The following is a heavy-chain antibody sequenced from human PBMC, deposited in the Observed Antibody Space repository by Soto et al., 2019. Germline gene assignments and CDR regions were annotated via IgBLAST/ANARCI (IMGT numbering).Heavy chain of an antibody. CDR2: INADNGNT. V-gene: IGHV1-3*01. Sequence: ASVKVSCKASGYTFTNYAMHWVRQAPGQRLEWMGWINADNGNTEYSQKFQGRVTITRDTSASTAYMELSSLRSEDTAVYYCARDGRADNYGDYVHYWGQGSLVTVSS. CDR1: GYTFTNYA. J-gene: IGHJ4*02. D-gene: IGHD4-17*01. CDR3: ARDGRADNYGDYVHY.